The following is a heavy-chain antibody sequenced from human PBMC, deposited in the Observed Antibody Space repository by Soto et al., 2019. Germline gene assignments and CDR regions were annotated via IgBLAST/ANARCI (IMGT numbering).Heavy chain of an antibody. D-gene: IGHD2-8*01. V-gene: IGHV3-23*01. J-gene: IGHJ6*02. CDR1: VFTFSSYA. Sequence: PGGSLRLSCAASVFTFSSYAMTWVRQAPGEGLEWVSAISCGGGSTCYADAVKGRFTISRENSKNTLYLQMNSLRAEDTAVYYGANATNMMAPDVGGQGTTVTVSS. CDR3: ANATNMMAPDV. CDR2: ISCGGGST.